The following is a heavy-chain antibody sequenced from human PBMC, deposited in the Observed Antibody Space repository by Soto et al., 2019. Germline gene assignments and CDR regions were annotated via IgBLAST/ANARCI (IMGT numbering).Heavy chain of an antibody. CDR2: ISGYNGNT. D-gene: IGHD3-9*01. Sequence: ASVKVSCKASGYTFTSYGISWVRQAPGQGLEWMGWISGYNGNTKYAQKLQGRVTMTTDTSTSTAYMELRSLRSDDTAVYYCATGIRYYDILTGYHDYFDYWGQGTLVTVSS. V-gene: IGHV1-18*01. CDR1: GYTFTSYG. CDR3: ATGIRYYDILTGYHDYFDY. J-gene: IGHJ4*02.